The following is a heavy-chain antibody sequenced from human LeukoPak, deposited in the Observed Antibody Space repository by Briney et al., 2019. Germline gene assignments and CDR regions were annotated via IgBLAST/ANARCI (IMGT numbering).Heavy chain of an antibody. V-gene: IGHV4-59*01. CDR3: ARDVGYGDYAWAN. D-gene: IGHD4-17*01. CDR2: IYYSGST. CDR1: GGSISSYY. J-gene: IGHJ4*02. Sequence: PSETLSRTCIVSGGSISSYYYSWIRQPPGKGLEWIGYIYYSGSTNYNPSLKSRVTISVDTSKNQFPLKLSSVTAADTAVYYCARDVGYGDYAWANWGQGTLVTVSS.